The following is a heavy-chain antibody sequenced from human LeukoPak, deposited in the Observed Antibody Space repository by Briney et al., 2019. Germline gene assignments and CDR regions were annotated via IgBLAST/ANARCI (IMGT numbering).Heavy chain of an antibody. CDR3: ATKGGFEATIGTNIDY. CDR2: IIPIFGTA. D-gene: IGHD5-12*01. J-gene: IGHJ4*02. CDR1: GGTFSSYA. V-gene: IGHV1-69*13. Sequence: SVKVSCKASGGTFSSYAISWVRQAPGQGLEWMGGIIPIFGTANYAQKFQGRVTITADESTSTAYMALSSLRSEDTAVYYCATKGGFEATIGTNIDYWGQGTLVTVSS.